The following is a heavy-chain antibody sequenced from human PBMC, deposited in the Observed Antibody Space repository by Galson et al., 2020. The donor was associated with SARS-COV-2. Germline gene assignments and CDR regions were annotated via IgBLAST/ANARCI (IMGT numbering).Heavy chain of an antibody. Sequence: GESLKISCAASGFTFSSYAMSWVRQAPGKGLEWVSAISGSGGSTYYADSVKGWFTISRDNSKNTLYLQMNSLRAEDTAVYYCAKDPDSSGWYVRDYFDYWGQGTLVTVSS. CDR2: ISGSGGST. CDR1: GFTFSSYA. D-gene: IGHD6-19*01. CDR3: AKDPDSSGWYVRDYFDY. J-gene: IGHJ4*02. V-gene: IGHV3-23*01.